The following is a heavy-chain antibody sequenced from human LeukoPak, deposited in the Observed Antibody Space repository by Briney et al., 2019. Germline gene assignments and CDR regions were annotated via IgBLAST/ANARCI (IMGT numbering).Heavy chain of an antibody. Sequence: SETLSLTCAVYGGSFSGYYWSWIRQPPGKGLDWIGEINHSGSTNYNPSLKSRVTISVDTPKNQFSLKLSSVTAADTAVYYCARGVTDRDYDFWSGYYSLYYYYYYMDVWGKGTTVTVSS. J-gene: IGHJ6*03. CDR2: INHSGST. D-gene: IGHD3-3*01. CDR3: ARGVTDRDYDFWSGYYSLYYYYYYMDV. V-gene: IGHV4-34*01. CDR1: GGSFSGYY.